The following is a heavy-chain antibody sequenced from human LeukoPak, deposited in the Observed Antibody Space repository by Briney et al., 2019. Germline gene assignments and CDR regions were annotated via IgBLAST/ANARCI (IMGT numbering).Heavy chain of an antibody. CDR2: ISYDGSNK. V-gene: IGHV3-30*04. D-gene: IGHD6-13*01. CDR3: ARSIAAADTAINYFDY. Sequence: GGSLRLSCAASGFTFSSYAMHWVRQAPGKGLEWVAVISYDGSNKYYADSVKGRFTISGDNSKNTLYLQMNSLRAEDTAVYYCARSIAAADTAINYFDYWGQGTLVTVSS. CDR1: GFTFSSYA. J-gene: IGHJ4*02.